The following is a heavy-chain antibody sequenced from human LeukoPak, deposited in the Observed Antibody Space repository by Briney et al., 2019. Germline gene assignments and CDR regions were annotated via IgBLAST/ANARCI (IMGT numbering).Heavy chain of an antibody. Sequence: PGGSLRLSCAASGFTFSNSAMSWVRQAPGKGLEWVSTLSGSGITTYYADSVKGRFTIPRDNSKNTLYLQMNSLRAEDTAVYYCAKGIYSSGWSYFDYWGHGTLVTVSP. CDR1: GFTFSNSA. CDR2: LSGSGITT. D-gene: IGHD6-19*01. CDR3: AKGIYSSGWSYFDY. V-gene: IGHV3-23*01. J-gene: IGHJ4*01.